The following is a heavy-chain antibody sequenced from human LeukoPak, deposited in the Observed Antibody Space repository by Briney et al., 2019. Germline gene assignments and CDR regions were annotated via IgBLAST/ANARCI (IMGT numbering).Heavy chain of an antibody. CDR1: GGSISSYY. J-gene: IGHJ4*02. Sequence: SETLSLTCTVSGGSISSYYWSWIRQPAGKGLEWIGRIYTSGSTNYNPSLKSRVTISVDTSKNQFSLKLSSVTAADTAVYYCARGGPPLLWFGELLRGTRTEFDYWGQGTLVTVSS. CDR3: ARGGPPLLWFGELLRGTRTEFDY. D-gene: IGHD3-10*01. V-gene: IGHV4-4*07. CDR2: IYTSGST.